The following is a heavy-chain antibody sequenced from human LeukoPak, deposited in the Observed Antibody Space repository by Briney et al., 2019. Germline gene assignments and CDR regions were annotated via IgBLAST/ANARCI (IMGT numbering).Heavy chain of an antibody. CDR2: INPNSGGT. J-gene: IGHJ5*02. CDR1: GYTFTGYY. Sequence: ASVKVSFKASGYTFTGYYMHWVRQAPGQGLEYMGWINPNSGGTNYAQKFQGRVTMTRDTSISTAYMELSRLRSDDTAVYYCARDIVMVTYWFDPWGQGTLVTVSS. D-gene: IGHD5-18*01. CDR3: ARDIVMVTYWFDP. V-gene: IGHV1-2*02.